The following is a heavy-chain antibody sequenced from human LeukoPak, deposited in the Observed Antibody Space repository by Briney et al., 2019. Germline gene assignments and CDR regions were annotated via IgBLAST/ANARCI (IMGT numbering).Heavy chain of an antibody. CDR1: GFTFSSFD. V-gene: IGHV3-13*01. Sequence: GGSLRLSCASSGFTFSSFDMHWVRQPTGQGLEWVSTIGTASDTYYPGSVEGRFTLSRDNATNSLYVPMNSLTAGDTAVYYCPRGPPRGKYYYTDGWGKGTTVTVSS. CDR2: IGTASDT. CDR3: PRGPPRGKYYYTDG. D-gene: IGHD1-1*01. J-gene: IGHJ6*03.